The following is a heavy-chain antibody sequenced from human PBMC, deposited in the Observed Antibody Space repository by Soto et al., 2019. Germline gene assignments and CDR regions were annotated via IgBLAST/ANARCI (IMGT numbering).Heavy chain of an antibody. D-gene: IGHD3-10*01. CDR1: GDTFKNCV. J-gene: IGHJ6*02. V-gene: IGHV1-69*01. Sequence: QVQVVQSGVEVRRPGSSVKVSCKASGDTFKNCVISWVRQAPGQGLEWMGGIIPLFGTTDFAQRFQGRLTITTDESTTTAYLELSRLRSGATATYYCAAELGFGKLSVVWGQGTTVIVSS. CDR2: IIPLFGTT. CDR3: AAELGFGKLSVV.